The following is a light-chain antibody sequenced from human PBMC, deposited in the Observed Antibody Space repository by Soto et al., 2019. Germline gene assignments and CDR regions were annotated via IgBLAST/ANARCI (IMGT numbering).Light chain of an antibody. V-gene: IGKV3-15*01. CDR1: HSVSSN. J-gene: IGKJ1*01. CDR3: QQYNNWLWT. Sequence: EIVMTQSPATLSVSPGERDTLSCRASHSVSSNLAWYQQKPGQAPRLLIYGASTRATGIPARFSGSGSGTEFTLSISSLQSEDFAVYYCQQYNNWLWTFGQGTKV. CDR2: GAS.